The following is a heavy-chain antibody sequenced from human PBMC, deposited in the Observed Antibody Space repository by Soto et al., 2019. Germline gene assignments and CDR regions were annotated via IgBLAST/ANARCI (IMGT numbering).Heavy chain of an antibody. CDR3: ARVQRSLGGDYDY. CDR2: INHSGST. V-gene: IGHV4-34*01. J-gene: IGHJ4*02. Sequence: SETLSLTCAVYGGSFSGYYWSWIRQPPGKGLEWIGEINHSGSTNYNPSLKSRVTISVDTSKNRFSLKLSSVTAADTAVYYCARVQRSLGGDYDYWGQGTLVTVSS. CDR1: GGSFSGYY. D-gene: IGHD4-17*01.